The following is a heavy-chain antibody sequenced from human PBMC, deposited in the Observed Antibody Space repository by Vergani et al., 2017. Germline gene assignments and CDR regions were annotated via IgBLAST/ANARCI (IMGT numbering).Heavy chain of an antibody. V-gene: IGHV3-48*03. CDR2: ISSSGSTI. CDR3: ARGEQLVAAHFDY. CDR1: GFTFSSYE. Sequence: EVQLVESGGGLVQPGGSLRLSCAASGFTFSSYEMNWVRQAPGKGLEWVSYISSSGSTIYYADSVKGRFTISRDNAKNSLYLQMNSLRAEDTAVYYCARGEQLVAAHFDYWGQGTLVTVSS. D-gene: IGHD6-6*01. J-gene: IGHJ4*02.